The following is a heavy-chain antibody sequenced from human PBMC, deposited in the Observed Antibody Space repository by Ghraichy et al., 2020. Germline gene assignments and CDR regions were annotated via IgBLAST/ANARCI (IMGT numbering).Heavy chain of an antibody. CDR1: GFSLSTSGMC. Sequence: SGPTLVKPTQTLTLTCTFSGFSLSTSGMCVSWIRQPPGKALEWLARIDWDDDEYYSTSLKTRLTISKDTSKNQVVLTMTNMDPVDTATYYCARRGYDSSGYYYESAFDFWGQGTMVTVSS. J-gene: IGHJ3*01. D-gene: IGHD3-22*01. V-gene: IGHV2-70*11. CDR2: IDWDDDE. CDR3: ARRGYDSSGYYYESAFDF.